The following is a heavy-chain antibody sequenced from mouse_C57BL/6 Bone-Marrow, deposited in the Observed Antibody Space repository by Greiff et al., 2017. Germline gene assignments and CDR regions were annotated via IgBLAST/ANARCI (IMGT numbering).Heavy chain of an antibody. CDR1: GYTFTSYW. CDR2: IDPADSYT. CDR3: AILYYYGSSQGYFDY. J-gene: IGHJ2*01. D-gene: IGHD1-1*01. Sequence: VQLQQSGAELVMPGASVKLSCKASGYTFTSYWMHWVKQRPGQGLEWIGEIDPADSYTNYNQKFKGKSTLTVDKSSSTAYMQLSSLTSEDSAVXYCAILYYYGSSQGYFDYWGQGTTLTVSS. V-gene: IGHV1-69*01.